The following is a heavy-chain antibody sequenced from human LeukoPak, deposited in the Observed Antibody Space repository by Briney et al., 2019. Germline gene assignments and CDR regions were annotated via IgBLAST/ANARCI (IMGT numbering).Heavy chain of an antibody. V-gene: IGHV4-59*08. CDR3: ARQGGYGYNHQLDY. CDR2: IHYSGST. Sequence: SETLSLTCTVSGVSISSHYWSWIRQPPGKGLEWIGYIHYSGSTNYNPSLKSRVTISLDTSNNHFSLKLCSVTAADTAVYYCARQGGYGYNHQLDYWGQGTLVTVSS. D-gene: IGHD5-24*01. J-gene: IGHJ4*02. CDR1: GVSISSHY.